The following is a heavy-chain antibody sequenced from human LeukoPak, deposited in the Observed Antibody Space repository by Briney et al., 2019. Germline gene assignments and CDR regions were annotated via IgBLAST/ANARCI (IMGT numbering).Heavy chain of an antibody. CDR2: IYPGDSDT. CDR1: GYSFTTYW. J-gene: IGHJ4*02. V-gene: IGHV5-51*01. D-gene: IGHD5-18*01. Sequence: GESLQTSCKGSGYSFTTYWIGWVRQMPGKGLEWMGIIYPGDSDTRYSPSFQGQVTISADKSISTAYLQWSSLKASDTAMYYCVRTLQLWFPFDYWGQGTLVTVSS. CDR3: VRTLQLWFPFDY.